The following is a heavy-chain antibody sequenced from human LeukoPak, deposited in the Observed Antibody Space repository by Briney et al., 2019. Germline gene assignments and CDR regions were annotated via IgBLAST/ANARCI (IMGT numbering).Heavy chain of an antibody. V-gene: IGHV4-59*01. Sequence: SETLSLTCTVSGGSIRSYYWSWIRQPPGKGLEWIGYIYYSGSTDYNPSLKSRVTISVDTSKSHFSLKLRSVTAADTAVYYCARAGSGYSFDYWGQGTLVTVSS. CDR2: IYYSGST. CDR1: GGSIRSYY. D-gene: IGHD5-12*01. CDR3: ARAGSGYSFDY. J-gene: IGHJ4*02.